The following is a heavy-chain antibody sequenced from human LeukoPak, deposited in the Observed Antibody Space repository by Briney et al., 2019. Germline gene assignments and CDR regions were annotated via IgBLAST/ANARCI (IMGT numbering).Heavy chain of an antibody. J-gene: IGHJ3*02. CDR2: INHSGST. CDR3: ARPRGYSGSKGAFDI. V-gene: IGHV4-34*01. Sequence: SETLSLTCAVYGGFFIGYYWSWIRQPPGKGLGWTGEINHSGSTKYNPSLKSRVTISVDTSKNQFSLKLSSVTAADTAVYYCARPRGYSGSKGAFDIWGQGTMVTVSS. D-gene: IGHD5-12*01. CDR1: GGFFIGYY.